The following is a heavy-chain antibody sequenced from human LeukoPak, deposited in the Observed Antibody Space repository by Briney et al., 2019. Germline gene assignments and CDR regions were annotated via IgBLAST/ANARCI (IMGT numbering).Heavy chain of an antibody. CDR2: VSDSFNK. CDR1: GFTFSSYT. V-gene: IGHV3-48*02. Sequence: GESLRLSCAASGFTFSSYTMNWVRQAPGKGLEWVSTVSDSFNKHYSDSVKGRFTISRDNAGNSRYLQMNSLRDEDTAVYYCARDGLHTAHFDYWGQGTLVTVSS. D-gene: IGHD5-18*01. J-gene: IGHJ4*02. CDR3: ARDGLHTAHFDY.